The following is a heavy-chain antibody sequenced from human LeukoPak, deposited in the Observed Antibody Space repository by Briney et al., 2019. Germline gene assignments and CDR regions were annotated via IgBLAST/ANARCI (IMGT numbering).Heavy chain of an antibody. J-gene: IGHJ6*03. V-gene: IGHV1-58*02. CDR1: GFTFTSSA. D-gene: IGHD6-6*01. CDR3: AAEGSIAARPVSYYYYMDV. CDR2: IVVGSGNT. Sequence: SVKVSCKASGFTFTSSAMQWVRQARGQRLEWIGWIVVGSGNTNYAQKFQERVTITRDMSTSTAYMELSSLRSEDTAVYYCAAEGSIAARPVSYYYYMDVWGKGTTVTVSS.